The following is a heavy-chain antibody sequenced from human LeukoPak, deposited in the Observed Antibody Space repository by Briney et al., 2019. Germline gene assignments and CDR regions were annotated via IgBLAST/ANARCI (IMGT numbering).Heavy chain of an antibody. CDR3: ARGATYYYGSGSYYRPYYFDY. J-gene: IGHJ4*02. CDR2: IYSGGST. V-gene: IGHV3-53*01. D-gene: IGHD3-10*01. Sequence: GGSLRLSCAASGFTVSSNYMSWVRQAPGKGLEWVSVIYSGGSTYYADSVKGRLTISRDNSKNTLYLQMNSLRAEDTAVYYCARGATYYYGSGSYYRPYYFDYWGQGTLVTVSS. CDR1: GFTVSSNY.